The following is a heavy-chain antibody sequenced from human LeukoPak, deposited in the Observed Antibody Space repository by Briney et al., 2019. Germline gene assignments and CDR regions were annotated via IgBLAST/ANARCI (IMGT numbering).Heavy chain of an antibody. Sequence: SETLSLTCTVSGDSISSNSYYWGWIRQPPGKGLEWIGSFYYSGSTYYNPSLKSRVTISVDTSKNQFSLKLSSVTAADTAVYYCVRTAGMALAGSRQYFDYWGQGTLVTVSA. V-gene: IGHV4-39*01. J-gene: IGHJ4*02. D-gene: IGHD6-19*01. CDR1: GDSISSNSYY. CDR2: FYYSGST. CDR3: VRTAGMALAGSRQYFDY.